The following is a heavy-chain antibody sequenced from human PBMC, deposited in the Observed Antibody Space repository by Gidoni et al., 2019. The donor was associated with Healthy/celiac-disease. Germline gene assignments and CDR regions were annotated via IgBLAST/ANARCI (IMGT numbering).Heavy chain of an antibody. V-gene: IGHV4-39*07. D-gene: IGHD6-19*01. Sequence: QLQLQESGPVLVKPSETLSLTCTVSACSISSSSYYWGSIRQPPGKGLEWIGRIYFSGSTYYNPSLKSRVTISVDTSKNQFSLKLSSVTAADAAVYYCAGEVAGNSLDYWGQGTLVTVSS. J-gene: IGHJ4*02. CDR1: ACSISSSSYY. CDR3: AGEVAGNSLDY. CDR2: IYFSGST.